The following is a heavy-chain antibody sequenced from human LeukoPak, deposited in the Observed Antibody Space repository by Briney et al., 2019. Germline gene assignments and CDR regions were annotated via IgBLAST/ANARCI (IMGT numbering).Heavy chain of an antibody. Sequence: GGSLRLSCAASGFTFSSYGMHWARQAPGKGLEWVAVISYDGSNKYYADSVKGRFTISRDNSKNTLYLQMNSLRAEDTAVYYCAKPYYYDSSGYHHYWGQGTLVTVSS. V-gene: IGHV3-30*18. CDR3: AKPYYYDSSGYHHY. CDR1: GFTFSSYG. J-gene: IGHJ4*02. D-gene: IGHD3-22*01. CDR2: ISYDGSNK.